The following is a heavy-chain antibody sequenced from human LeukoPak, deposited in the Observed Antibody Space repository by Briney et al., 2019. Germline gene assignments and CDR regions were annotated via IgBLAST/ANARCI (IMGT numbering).Heavy chain of an antibody. Sequence: ASVKVSCKASGYTFTGYYMHWVRQAPGQGLEWMGWINPNSGGTNYAQKFQGRVTTTRDTSISTAYMELSRLRSDDTAVYYCARDEAKLGGNGPFDYWGQGTLVTVSS. CDR2: INPNSGGT. CDR1: GYTFTGYY. D-gene: IGHD1-1*01. CDR3: ARDEAKLGGNGPFDY. J-gene: IGHJ4*02. V-gene: IGHV1-2*02.